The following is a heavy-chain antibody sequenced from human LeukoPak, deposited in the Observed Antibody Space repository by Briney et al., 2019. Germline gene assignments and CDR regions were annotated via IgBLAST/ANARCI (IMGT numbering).Heavy chain of an antibody. Sequence: GGSLRLSCAASGFTFRRNAMAWVRQAPGKGLDWVSAISGSGDDTEYAGSVRGRFTISRDNSKNTLYLQMNSLRAEDTAVYYCARDSGWYSGPYYFDYWGQGTLVTVSS. V-gene: IGHV3-23*01. CDR1: GFTFRRNA. D-gene: IGHD6-19*01. CDR2: ISGSGDDT. CDR3: ARDSGWYSGPYYFDY. J-gene: IGHJ4*02.